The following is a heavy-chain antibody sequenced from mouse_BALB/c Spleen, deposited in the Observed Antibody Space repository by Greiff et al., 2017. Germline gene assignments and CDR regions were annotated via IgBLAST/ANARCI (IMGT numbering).Heavy chain of an antibody. D-gene: IGHD2-3*01. V-gene: IGHV2-6-7*01. CDR3: AREAYDGSTWFAY. J-gene: IGHJ3*01. CDR2: IWGDGST. Sequence: VQVVESGPGLVAPSQSLSITCSVSGFSLTGYGVNWVRQPPGKGLEWLGMIWGDGSTDYNSALKSRLSISKDNSKSQVFLKMNSLHTDDTARYYGAREAYDGSTWFAYWGQGTLVTVSA. CDR1: GFSLTGYG.